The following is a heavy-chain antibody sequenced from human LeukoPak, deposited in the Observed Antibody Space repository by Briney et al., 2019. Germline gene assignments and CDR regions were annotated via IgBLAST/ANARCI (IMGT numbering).Heavy chain of an antibody. CDR2: ISYDGIYI. J-gene: IGHJ4*02. CDR1: GFTPGFSFSGFG. Sequence: GGSLRLSCTASGFTPGFSFSGFGMHWVRQAPGKGLEWVAVISYDGIYIYYADSVWGRFTISRDNSKSTLYLQMNSLRAEDTAVYYCARVLWFGQFYFDYWGQGTLVTVSS. V-gene: IGHV3-30*03. CDR3: ARVLWFGQFYFDY. D-gene: IGHD3-10*01.